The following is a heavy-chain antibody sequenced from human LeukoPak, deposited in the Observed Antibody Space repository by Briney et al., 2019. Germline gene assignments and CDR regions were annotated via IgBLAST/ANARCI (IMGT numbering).Heavy chain of an antibody. D-gene: IGHD1-26*01. J-gene: IGHJ4*02. CDR3: ARGPVVGDFDY. CDR2: IYYSGST. CDR1: GGSISSYY. V-gene: IGHV4-59*06. Sequence: SETLSLTCTVSGGSISSYYWSWIRQPAGKGLEWIGYIYYSGSTYYNPSLKSRVTISVDTSKNQFSLKLSSVTAADTAVYYCARGPVVGDFDYWGQGTLVTVSS.